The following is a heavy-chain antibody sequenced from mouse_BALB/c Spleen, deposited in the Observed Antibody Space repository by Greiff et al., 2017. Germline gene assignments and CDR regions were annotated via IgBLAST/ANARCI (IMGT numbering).Heavy chain of an antibody. J-gene: IGHJ3*01. CDR3: VREGITTTFAY. CDR1: GFSLTSYD. V-gene: IGHV2-9-2*01. Sequence: VQLKESGPGLVAPSQSLSITCTVSGFSLTSYDISWIRQPPGKGLEWLRVIWTGGGTNYNSAFMSRLSISKDNSKSQVFLKMNSLQTDDTAIYYCVREGITTTFAYWGQGTLVTVSA. CDR2: IWTGGGT. D-gene: IGHD1-1*01.